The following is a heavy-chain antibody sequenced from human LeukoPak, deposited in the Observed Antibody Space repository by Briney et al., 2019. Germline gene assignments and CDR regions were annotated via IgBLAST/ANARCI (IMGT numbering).Heavy chain of an antibody. V-gene: IGHV3-23*01. Sequence: AGGSLRLPCAASGFTLSSYAMRWVRQAPGKGLEWVSAISGTGGSPYYAHSVKRRFTISRDNSKNTLYLQMNSLRAEDTAVYYCAKDIGSKDYYFDYWGQGTLVTVSS. J-gene: IGHJ4*02. CDR3: AKDIGSKDYYFDY. CDR2: ISGTGGSP. D-gene: IGHD4-11*01. CDR1: GFTLSSYA.